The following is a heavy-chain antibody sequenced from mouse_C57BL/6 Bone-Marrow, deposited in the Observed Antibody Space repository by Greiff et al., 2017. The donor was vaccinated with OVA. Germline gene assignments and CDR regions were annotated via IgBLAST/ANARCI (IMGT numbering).Heavy chain of an antibody. V-gene: IGHV5-6*02. CDR3: ARRGVVATNFDY. Sequence: DVKLVESGGDLVKPGGSLKLSCAASGFTFSSYGMSWVRPTPDKRLEWVATISSGGSYTYYPDSVKRRFTISRDNAKNTLYLQMSSLKSEDTAMYYCARRGVVATNFDYWGQGTTLTVSS. CDR2: ISSGGSYT. CDR1: GFTFSSYG. D-gene: IGHD1-1*01. J-gene: IGHJ2*01.